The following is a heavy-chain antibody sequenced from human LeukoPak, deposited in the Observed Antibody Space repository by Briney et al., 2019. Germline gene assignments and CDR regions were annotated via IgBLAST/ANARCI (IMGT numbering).Heavy chain of an antibody. CDR2: IYTSGST. Sequence: SETLSLTCTVSGGSISSGSYYWSWIRQPAGKGLEWIGRIYTSGSTNYNPSLKSRVTISVDTSKNQFSLKLSSVTAADTAVYYCARDPSYDFWSGYHYGAPSNYMDVWGKGTTVTVSS. V-gene: IGHV4-61*02. D-gene: IGHD3-3*01. CDR1: GGSISSGSYY. J-gene: IGHJ6*03. CDR3: ARDPSYDFWSGYHYGAPSNYMDV.